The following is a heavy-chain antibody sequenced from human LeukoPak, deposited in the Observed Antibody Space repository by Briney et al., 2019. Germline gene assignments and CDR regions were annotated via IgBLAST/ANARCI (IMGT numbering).Heavy chain of an antibody. CDR3: ARDRRLWSAYDY. CDR2: INSDGSST. Sequence: PGGSLRLSCAASGFTFSSYWMHWVRQAPGKGLVWFSRINSDGSSTSYADSVKGRFTISRDNAKNTLYLQMNSLRAEDTAVYYCARDRRLWSAYDYWGQGTLVTVSS. J-gene: IGHJ4*02. V-gene: IGHV3-74*01. CDR1: GFTFSSYW. D-gene: IGHD5-18*01.